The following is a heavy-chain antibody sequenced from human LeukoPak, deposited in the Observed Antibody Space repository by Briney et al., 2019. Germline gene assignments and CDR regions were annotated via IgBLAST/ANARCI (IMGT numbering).Heavy chain of an antibody. CDR1: GFTFSRHW. CDR2: IYYSGST. D-gene: IGHD5-12*01. V-gene: IGHV4-39*01. CDR3: ARHPGLRFNPKYYFDY. Sequence: GSLRLSCAASGFTFSRHWMTWVRQAPGKGLEWIGSIYYSGSTYYNPSLKSRVTISVDTSKNQFSLKLSSVTAADTAVYYCARHPGLRFNPKYYFDYWGQGALVTVSS. J-gene: IGHJ4*02.